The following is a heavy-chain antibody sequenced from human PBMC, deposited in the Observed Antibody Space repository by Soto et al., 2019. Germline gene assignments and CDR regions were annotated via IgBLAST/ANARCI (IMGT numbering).Heavy chain of an antibody. J-gene: IGHJ6*03. V-gene: IGHV4-39*01. CDR1: GGSISSSSYY. CDR3: ARHLNFGDDFWSGPAGRGYYYYYMDV. CDR2: IYYSGST. Sequence: QLQLQESGPGLVKPSETLSLTCTVSGGSISSSSYYWGWIRQPPGKGLEWIGSIYYSGSTYYNPSLKSRVTISVDPSKNQYSLKLSSVTAADTAVYYCARHLNFGDDFWSGPAGRGYYYYYMDVWGKGTTVTVSS. D-gene: IGHD3-3*01.